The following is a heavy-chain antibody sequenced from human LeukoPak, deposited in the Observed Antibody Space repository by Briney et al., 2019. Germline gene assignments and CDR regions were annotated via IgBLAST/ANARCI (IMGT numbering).Heavy chain of an antibody. D-gene: IGHD3-22*01. V-gene: IGHV3-23*01. CDR3: ANYYDSSGYYYIDY. J-gene: IGHJ4*02. CDR1: GSTFSSYA. CDR2: ISGSGGST. Sequence: PGGSLRLSCAASGSTFSSYAMSWVRQAPGKGLEWVSAISGSGGSTYYADSVKGRFTISRDNSKNTLYLQMNSLRAEDTAVYYCANYYDSSGYYYIDYWGQGTLVTVSS.